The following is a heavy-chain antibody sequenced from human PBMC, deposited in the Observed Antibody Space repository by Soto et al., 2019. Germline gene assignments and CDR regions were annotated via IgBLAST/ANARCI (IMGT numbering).Heavy chain of an antibody. CDR2: RYSDGRS. CDR3: AKHLNNGSPDY. D-gene: IGHD2-8*01. Sequence: GGSLRLSCAGSGFTVSISYMTWVRQVPGKGLEWVSIRYSDGRSYHAESVKGRFTISTDDSENTLYLQMSSLRAEDTAVFYCAKHLNNGSPDYWGQGTLVTVSS. J-gene: IGHJ4*02. CDR1: GFTVSISY. V-gene: IGHV3-66*04.